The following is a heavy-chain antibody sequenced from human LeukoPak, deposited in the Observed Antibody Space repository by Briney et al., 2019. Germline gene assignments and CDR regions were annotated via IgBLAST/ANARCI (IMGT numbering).Heavy chain of an antibody. V-gene: IGHV3-48*03. J-gene: IGHJ4*02. CDR2: ISSSGTTI. CDR1: GFTFSSYE. D-gene: IGHD2/OR15-2a*01. Sequence: SGGSLRLSCAASGFTFSSYEMNWVRQAPGKGLEWVSYISSSGTTIEYADSVKGRFTISRDNAKNSLYLQMNSLRAEDTAVYYCARYYDGIDYWGQGTLVTVSS. CDR3: ARYYDGIDY.